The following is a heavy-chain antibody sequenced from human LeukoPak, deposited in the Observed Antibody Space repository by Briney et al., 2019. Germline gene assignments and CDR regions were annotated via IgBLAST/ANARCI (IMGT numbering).Heavy chain of an antibody. D-gene: IGHD3-22*01. V-gene: IGHV1-69*13. Sequence: SVKVSCKASGGTFSSYAISWVRQAPGQGLEWMGGIIPIFGTANYAQKFQGRVTITADESTSTAYMKLSSLRSEDTAVYYCARDLDDSSGYYDYWGQGTLVTVSS. CDR3: ARDLDDSSGYYDY. CDR1: GGTFSSYA. J-gene: IGHJ4*02. CDR2: IIPIFGTA.